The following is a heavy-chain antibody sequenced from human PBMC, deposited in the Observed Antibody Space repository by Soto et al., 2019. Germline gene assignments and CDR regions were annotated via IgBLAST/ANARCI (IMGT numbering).Heavy chain of an antibody. CDR1: GYRFTNYW. Sequence: PGESLKISCKGSGYRFTNYWIGWVRQMPGKGLEWMGIIYPGDSDTRYSPSFQGQVTISADKSINTAYLQWSSLKASDTAMYYCARDYWRGTSCYEFDYLGQGPQVTV. J-gene: IGHJ4*02. CDR2: IYPGDSDT. D-gene: IGHD2-2*01. V-gene: IGHV5-51*01. CDR3: ARDYWRGTSCYEFDY.